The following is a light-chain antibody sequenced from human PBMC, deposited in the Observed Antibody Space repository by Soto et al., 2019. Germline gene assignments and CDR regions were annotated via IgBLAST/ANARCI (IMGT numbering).Light chain of an antibody. Sequence: AIQMTQSPSSLSASVGDRVTITCRASQDIRTELGWYQQKPGNAPKLLIYATSILQSWFPSRFSGIGFGTDFTLTISSLQPEDFATYYCLQDYSYPRTFGQGTKVEIK. CDR3: LQDYSYPRT. V-gene: IGKV1-6*01. CDR2: ATS. J-gene: IGKJ1*01. CDR1: QDIRTE.